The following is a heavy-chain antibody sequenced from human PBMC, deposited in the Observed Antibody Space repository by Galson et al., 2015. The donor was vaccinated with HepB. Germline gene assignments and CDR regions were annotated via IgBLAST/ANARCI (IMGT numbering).Heavy chain of an antibody. J-gene: IGHJ4*02. CDR2: INPSGGST. CDR1: GYTFISYY. CDR3: ARDLSGGWSFDY. Sequence: SVKVSCKASGYTFISYYMHWVRQAPGQGLEWMGIINPSGGSTTYAQKFQGRVTMTRDTSTRTVYMELSSLRSEDTAVYYCARDLSGGWSFDYWGQGTLVTVSS. D-gene: IGHD6-19*01. V-gene: IGHV1-46*01.